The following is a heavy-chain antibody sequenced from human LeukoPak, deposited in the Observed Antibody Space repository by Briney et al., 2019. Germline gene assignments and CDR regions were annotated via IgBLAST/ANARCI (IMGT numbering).Heavy chain of an antibody. D-gene: IGHD1-26*01. CDR3: ARGGSYGAY. V-gene: IGHV3-48*03. CDR1: GFSFSSYE. CDR2: ISSSGSTI. Sequence: GVSLRLSCAASGFSFSSYEMNWVRQAPGKGLEWVAYISSSGSTIYYADSVKGRFTISRDNAKNSLYLQMNGLRAEDTAVYYCARGGSYGAYWGQGTLVTVSS. J-gene: IGHJ4*02.